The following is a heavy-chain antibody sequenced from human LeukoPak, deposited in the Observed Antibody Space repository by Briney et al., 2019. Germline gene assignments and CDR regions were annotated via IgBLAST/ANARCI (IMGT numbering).Heavy chain of an antibody. Sequence: ASVKVSCKASGFTFTSSAMQWVRQARGQRLEWIGWIVVGSGNTNYAQKFQERVTITRDMSTSTAYMELSSLRSEDTAVYYCAAVNYYDNSGIFDYWGQGTLVTVSS. CDR3: AAVNYYDNSGIFDY. CDR1: GFTFTSSA. V-gene: IGHV1-58*02. D-gene: IGHD3-22*01. CDR2: IVVGSGNT. J-gene: IGHJ4*02.